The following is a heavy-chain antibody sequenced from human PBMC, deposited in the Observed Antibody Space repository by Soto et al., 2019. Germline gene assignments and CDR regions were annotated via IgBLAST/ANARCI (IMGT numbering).Heavy chain of an antibody. V-gene: IGHV4-59*08. Sequence: SETLSLTCTGSGGSISSYYWSWIRQPPGKGLEWIGYIYYSGSTNYNPSLKSRVTISVDTSKNQFSLKLSSVTAADTAVYYCARRYGDYFDYWGQGTLVTVS. CDR1: GGSISSYY. D-gene: IGHD4-17*01. CDR2: IYYSGST. J-gene: IGHJ4*02. CDR3: ARRYGDYFDY.